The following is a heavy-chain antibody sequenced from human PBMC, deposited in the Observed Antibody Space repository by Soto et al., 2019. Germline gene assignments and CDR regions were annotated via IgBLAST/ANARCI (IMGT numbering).Heavy chain of an antibody. CDR1: GYTFTSYA. V-gene: IGHV1-3*01. CDR2: INAGNGNT. CDR3: ARGYYYDSSGYYLRPPIDY. D-gene: IGHD3-22*01. J-gene: IGHJ4*02. Sequence: GASVKVSCKASGYTFTSYAMHWVRQAPGQRLEWMGWINAGNGNTKYSQKFQGRVTITRDTSASTAYMELSSLRSEDTAVYYCARGYYYDSSGYYLRPPIDYWGQGTLVTVSS.